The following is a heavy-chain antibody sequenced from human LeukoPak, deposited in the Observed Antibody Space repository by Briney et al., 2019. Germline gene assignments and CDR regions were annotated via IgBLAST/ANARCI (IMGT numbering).Heavy chain of an antibody. CDR2: IIPIFGTA. CDR3: ARGLTPKLELRGGHDYYYYYYMDV. Sequence: GASVKVSCKASGGTFSSYAISWVRQAPGQGLEWMGGIIPIFGTANYAQKFQGRVTITTDESTSTAYMELSSLRSEDTAVYYCARGLTPKLELRGGHDYYYYYYMDVWGKGTTVTVSS. CDR1: GGTFSSYA. J-gene: IGHJ6*03. V-gene: IGHV1-69*05. D-gene: IGHD1-7*01.